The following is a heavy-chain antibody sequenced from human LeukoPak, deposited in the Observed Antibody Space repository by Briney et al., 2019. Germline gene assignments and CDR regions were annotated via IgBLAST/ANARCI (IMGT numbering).Heavy chain of an antibody. J-gene: IGHJ4*02. CDR2: INHSGST. V-gene: IGHV4-34*01. CDR3: ARAPYFGSGNRFDY. CDR1: GGSISSYY. D-gene: IGHD3-10*01. Sequence: SETLSLTCTVSGGSISSYYWSWIRQPPGKGLEWIGEINHSGSTNYNPSLKSRVTISVDTSKNHFSLKLRSVTAADTAVYYCARAPYFGSGNRFDYWGQGTLVTVSS.